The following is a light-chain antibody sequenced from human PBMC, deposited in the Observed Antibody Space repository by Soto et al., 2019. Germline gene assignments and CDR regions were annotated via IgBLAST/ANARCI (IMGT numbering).Light chain of an antibody. Sequence: QTALTQPASVSGSPGQSITISCTGTSSDVGGYNYVSWYQQHPGKAPKLMIYEVANRPSGVSYRFSGSKSGNTASLTISGLQAEDESDHYCSSYTSSTTLAVVFGGGTKLTVL. CDR2: EVA. CDR1: SSDVGGYNY. CDR3: SSYTSSTTLAVV. J-gene: IGLJ2*01. V-gene: IGLV2-14*01.